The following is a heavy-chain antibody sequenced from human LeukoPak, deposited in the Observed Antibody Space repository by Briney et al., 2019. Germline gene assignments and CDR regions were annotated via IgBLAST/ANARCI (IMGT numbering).Heavy chain of an antibody. J-gene: IGHJ5*02. CDR1: GLTFSSYA. V-gene: IGHV3-23*01. CDR2: ISGSGGNT. CDR3: AKGKSILYDP. Sequence: PGGSLRLSCAASGLTFSSYAMSWVRQAPGKGLEWVSAISGSGGNTYYADSVKGRFTISRDNSKNILYLQMNSLRAEDTAVYHCAKGKSILYDPWGQGTLVTVTS.